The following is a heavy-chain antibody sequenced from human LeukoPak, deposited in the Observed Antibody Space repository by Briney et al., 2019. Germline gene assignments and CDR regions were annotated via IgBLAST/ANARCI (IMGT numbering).Heavy chain of an antibody. D-gene: IGHD1-26*01. V-gene: IGHV4-59*01. CDR2: IYYSGSA. J-gene: IGHJ4*02. CDR1: GGSISSSW. CDR3: ARVSRGNYYFDY. Sequence: PETLSLTCTVSGGSISSSWWSWIRQPPGKRLECIGYIYYSGSANSNPSLKSRVTISLDTSKNQFSLKLSSVTAADTAVYYCARVSRGNYYFDYWGQGALVTVSS.